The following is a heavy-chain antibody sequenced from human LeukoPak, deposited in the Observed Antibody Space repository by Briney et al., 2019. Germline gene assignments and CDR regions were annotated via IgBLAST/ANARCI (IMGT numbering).Heavy chain of an antibody. CDR3: ARDMELSTTFGGIIGGADEYFQH. CDR2: INGGSGNT. V-gene: IGHV1-3*01. J-gene: IGHJ1*01. CDR1: GYTFIDYT. D-gene: IGHD3-16*02. Sequence: WASVKVSCKASGYTFIDYTMHWLRQAPGQRLDWMGWINGGSGNTKYSPEFQGRVTITRDTSASTAYMELRSLRSDDTAVYYCARDMELSTTFGGIIGGADEYFQHWGQGTLVTVSS.